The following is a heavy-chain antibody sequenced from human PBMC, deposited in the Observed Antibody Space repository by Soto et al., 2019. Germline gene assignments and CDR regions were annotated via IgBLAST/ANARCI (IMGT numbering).Heavy chain of an antibody. Sequence: EVQLLESGGGLVQPGGSLTLSCAASGFTFSEFAMNWVCQAPGKGLEWVSGISGGGDATFYADSVKGRFTISRVQSKNTVYLQMNGLRADDTAVYYCVKKIAGTTTSGAYWYFDLWGRGTLVTVSS. CDR3: VKKIAGTTTSGAYWYFDL. D-gene: IGHD1-26*01. V-gene: IGHV3-23*01. J-gene: IGHJ2*01. CDR2: ISGGGDAT. CDR1: GFTFSEFA.